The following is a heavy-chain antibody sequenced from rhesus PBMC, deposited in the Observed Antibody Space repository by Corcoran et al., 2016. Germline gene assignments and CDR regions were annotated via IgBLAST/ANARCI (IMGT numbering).Heavy chain of an antibody. D-gene: IGHD3-3*01. CDR2: ISGSSGST. CDR1: GGSFSGYY. J-gene: IGHJ4*01. V-gene: IGHV4-165*01. Sequence: QVQLQESGPGLVKPSETLSLTCAVSGGSFSGYYWGWLRQPPGKGLEWIGYISGSSGSTDYNPSLKSRVTISTDTSKNQFSLKLSSVTAADTAVYYCARESSSNFWSGYYSDYWGQGVLVTVSS. CDR3: ARESSSNFWSGYYSDY.